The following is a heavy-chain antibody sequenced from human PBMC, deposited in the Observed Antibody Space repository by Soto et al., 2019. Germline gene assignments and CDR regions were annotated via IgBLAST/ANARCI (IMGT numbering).Heavy chain of an antibody. J-gene: IGHJ4*02. Sequence: PSETLSLTCAVYGGSFSCYYWSWIRQPPGKGLEWIGEINHSGSTNYNPSLKSRVTISVDTSKNQFSLKLSSVTAADTAVYYCARGSTTGTTAFDYWGQGTLVTVSS. D-gene: IGHD1-1*01. CDR3: ARGSTTGTTAFDY. CDR1: GGSFSCYY. V-gene: IGHV4-34*01. CDR2: INHSGST.